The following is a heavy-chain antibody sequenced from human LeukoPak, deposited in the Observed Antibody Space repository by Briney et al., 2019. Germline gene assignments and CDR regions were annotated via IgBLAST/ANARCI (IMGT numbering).Heavy chain of an antibody. Sequence: ASVTVSCKVSGYTLTELSMHWVRQAPGKGLEWMGGFDPEDGETIYAQKFQGRVTMTEDTSTDTAYMELSSLRSEDTAVYYCATRSSSPYEYYFDYWGQGTLVTVSS. V-gene: IGHV1-24*01. CDR1: GYTLTELS. CDR3: ATRSSSPYEYYFDY. J-gene: IGHJ4*02. D-gene: IGHD6-6*01. CDR2: FDPEDGET.